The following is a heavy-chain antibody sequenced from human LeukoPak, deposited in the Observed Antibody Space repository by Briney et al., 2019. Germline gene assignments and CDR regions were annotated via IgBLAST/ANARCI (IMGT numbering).Heavy chain of an antibody. CDR3: VRGGPNYYDSSGEYLTYFQN. Sequence: GGSLRLSCAASGFGFNSFNMHWVRQAPGKRLEWVSSISPSGTGYIYYADSVRGRFIISRDNAMDSLYLQMNSLRAEDTAVYYCVRGGPNYYDSSGEYLTYFQNWGQGTPVTVSS. CDR1: GFGFNSFN. J-gene: IGHJ1*01. V-gene: IGHV3-21*06. D-gene: IGHD3-22*01. CDR2: ISPSGTGYI.